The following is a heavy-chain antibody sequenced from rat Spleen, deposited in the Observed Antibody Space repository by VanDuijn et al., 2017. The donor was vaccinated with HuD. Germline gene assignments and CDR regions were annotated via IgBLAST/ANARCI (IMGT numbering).Heavy chain of an antibody. CDR3: TTSSPEY. CDR2: ISSDGGRN. Sequence: EVQLVESGGGLVQPGRSLKLSCAASGFTFSNYDMAWVRQAPTKGLEWVATISSDGGRNFYRDSVKGRFTISRDNAKSSLYLQMDSLRSEDTATYYCTTSSPEYWGQGVMVTVSS. CDR1: GFTFSNYD. V-gene: IGHV5-20*01. D-gene: IGHD3-8*01. J-gene: IGHJ2*01.